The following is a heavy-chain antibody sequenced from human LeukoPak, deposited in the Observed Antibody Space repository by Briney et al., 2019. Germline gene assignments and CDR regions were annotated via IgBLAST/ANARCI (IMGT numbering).Heavy chain of an antibody. Sequence: SETLPLTCTVSGGSISSSSYYWGWIRQPPGKGLEWIGTIYYSGSTYYNPSLKSRVTISVDASKNQFSLKLSSVTAADTAVYYCARDGYNPIDYWGQGTLVTVSS. CDR2: IYYSGST. D-gene: IGHD5-24*01. CDR3: ARDGYNPIDY. J-gene: IGHJ4*02. CDR1: GGSISSSSYY. V-gene: IGHV4-39*07.